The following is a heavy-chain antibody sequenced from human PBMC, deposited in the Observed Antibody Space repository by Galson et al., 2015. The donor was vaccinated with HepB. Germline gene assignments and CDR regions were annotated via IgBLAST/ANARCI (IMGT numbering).Heavy chain of an antibody. CDR2: ISSSSSYI. D-gene: IGHD3-3*01. CDR3: ARDLGPYYDFWSGYYTGRYYSGMDV. V-gene: IGHV3-21*01. CDR1: GFTFSSYS. J-gene: IGHJ6*02. Sequence: ALRLSGAASGFTFSSYSMNWVRQAPGKGLEWVSSISSSSSYIYYADSVKGRFTISRDNAKNSLYLQMNSLRAEDTAVYYCARDLGPYYDFWSGYYTGRYYSGMDVWGQGTTVTVSS.